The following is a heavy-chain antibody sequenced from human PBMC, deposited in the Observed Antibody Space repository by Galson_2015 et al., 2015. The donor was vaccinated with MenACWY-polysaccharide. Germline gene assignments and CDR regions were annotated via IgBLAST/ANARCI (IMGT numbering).Heavy chain of an antibody. CDR3: AKLTLHDAFDI. J-gene: IGHJ3*02. Sequence: SLRLSCAASGFTFDDYTMHWVRQAPGKGLEWVSLISWDGGSTYYADSVKGRFTISRDNSKNSLYLRMNSLRTEDTALYYCAKLTLHDAFDIWGQGTMVTVSS. D-gene: IGHD1-14*01. CDR1: GFTFDDYT. CDR2: ISWDGGST. V-gene: IGHV3-43*01.